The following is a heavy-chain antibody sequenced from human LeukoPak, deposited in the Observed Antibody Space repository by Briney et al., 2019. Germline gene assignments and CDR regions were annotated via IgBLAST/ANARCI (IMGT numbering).Heavy chain of an antibody. Sequence: SETLSLTCTVSGGSISNSNYYWGWIRQPPGKGLEWIGSISYSGSTYYNPSLKSRVTISVDTSKNQFSLKLSFVTAADTAVYYCARDRGYYDSSGLAYWGQGTLVTVSS. V-gene: IGHV4-39*07. CDR3: ARDRGYYDSSGLAY. CDR1: GGSISNSNYY. J-gene: IGHJ4*02. CDR2: ISYSGST. D-gene: IGHD3-22*01.